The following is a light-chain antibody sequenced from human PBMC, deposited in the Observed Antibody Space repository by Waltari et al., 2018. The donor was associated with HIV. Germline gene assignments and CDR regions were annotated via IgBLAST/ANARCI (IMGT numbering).Light chain of an antibody. CDR2: EHN. V-gene: IGLV6-57*02. J-gene: IGLJ3*02. Sequence: NFMLTQPHSVSESPGKTVTIPCTVSSCIIASTYVQWYQQRPGSAPTTVIYEHNQRPSGVPDRFSGSIDSSSNSASLTISGLKTEDEADYYCQSYDSITWVFGGGTKLTVL. CDR1: SCIIASTY. CDR3: QSYDSITWV.